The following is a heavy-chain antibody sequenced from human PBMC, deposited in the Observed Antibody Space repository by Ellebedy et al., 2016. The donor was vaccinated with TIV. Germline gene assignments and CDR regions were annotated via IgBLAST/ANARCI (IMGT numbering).Heavy chain of an antibody. CDR1: GGSISDSS. CDR2: IHYSGSI. J-gene: IGHJ5*02. V-gene: IGHV4-59*01. D-gene: IGHD1-1*01. CDR3: ARDRFWGNWRYKGNWLDP. Sequence: SETLSLTCTVPGGSISDSSWSWIRQAPGKGLEWIAYIHYSGSIDYSPSLKSRPTVSRDTSKNEVSLSVTAVTAADTAVYYCARDRFWGNWRYKGNWLDPWGQGTLVTVSS.